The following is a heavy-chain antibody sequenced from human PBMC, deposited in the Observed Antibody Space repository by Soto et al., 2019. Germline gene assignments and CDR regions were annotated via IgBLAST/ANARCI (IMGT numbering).Heavy chain of an antibody. CDR1: GFTFSDAW. Sequence: GGSLRLSCAVSGFTFSDAWMSWVRQAPGKGLEWVGRIKSKTEGGTTDFAAPVKGRFTISRDDSKNTLYLEMNSLKTEDTAVSYCTTYPYYDILSGYQDGMDVWGEGTTVTVSS. V-gene: IGHV3-15*01. CDR3: TTYPYYDILSGYQDGMDV. CDR2: IKSKTEGGTT. J-gene: IGHJ6*04. D-gene: IGHD3-9*01.